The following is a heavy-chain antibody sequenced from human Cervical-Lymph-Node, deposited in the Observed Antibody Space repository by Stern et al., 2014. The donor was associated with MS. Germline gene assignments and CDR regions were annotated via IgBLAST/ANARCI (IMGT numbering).Heavy chain of an antibody. CDR1: GFSFSDFS. CDR2: TRSSGSDR. J-gene: IGHJ5*02. D-gene: IGHD6-19*01. V-gene: IGHV3-11*01. CDR3: ARDRIAVDGNWFDT. Sequence: QVQLVQSGGGLVKPGGSLRLSCAASGFSFSDFSMNWIRQAPGQGLEWVSFTRSSGSDRLYADCVKGRFTVSRDGAKNSVYLQMNSLRAEDTAIYYCARDRIAVDGNWFDTWGQGTLVSVSS.